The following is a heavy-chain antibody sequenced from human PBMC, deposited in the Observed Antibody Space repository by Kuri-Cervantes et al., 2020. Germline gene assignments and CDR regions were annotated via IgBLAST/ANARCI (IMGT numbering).Heavy chain of an antibody. CDR1: GFTFSSYR. Sequence: GGSLRLSCAASGFTFSSYRMNWVRQAPGKGLEWVSSISSSSSYIYYADSVKGRFTISRDNAKNSLYLQMNSLRAEDTAVYYCARDGWSGYYDSSGYYDYWGQGTLVTVSS. CDR3: ARDGWSGYYDSSGYYDY. J-gene: IGHJ4*02. V-gene: IGHV3-21*06. D-gene: IGHD3-22*01. CDR2: ISSSSSYI.